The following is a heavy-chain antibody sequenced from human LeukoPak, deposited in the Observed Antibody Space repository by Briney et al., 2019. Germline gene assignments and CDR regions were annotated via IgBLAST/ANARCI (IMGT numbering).Heavy chain of an antibody. V-gene: IGHV1-69*06. Sequence: SVTVSFKASGGTFISYAISWVRQAPGQGLEWMGRIIPIFGTANYAQKFQGRVTITADKSTSTAYMELSSLRSEDTAVYYCAREENDSSSNYWGQGTLVTVSS. CDR3: AREENDSSSNY. CDR2: IIPIFGTA. CDR1: GGTFISYA. J-gene: IGHJ4*02. D-gene: IGHD6-6*01.